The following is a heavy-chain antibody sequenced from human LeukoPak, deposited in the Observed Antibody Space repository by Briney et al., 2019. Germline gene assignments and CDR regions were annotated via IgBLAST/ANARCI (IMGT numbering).Heavy chain of an antibody. CDR3: ARDSSAGYYFDY. CDR2: INHSGGST. V-gene: IGHV1-46*01. CDR1: GYTFTSYY. Sequence: ASVKVSCKASGYTFTSYYMHWVRQAPGQGLEGMGIINHSGGSTSYAQKFQGRVTMTRDTSTSTVHMELSSLRSEDTAVYYCARDSSAGYYFDYWGQGTLVTVSS. J-gene: IGHJ4*02. D-gene: IGHD6-6*01.